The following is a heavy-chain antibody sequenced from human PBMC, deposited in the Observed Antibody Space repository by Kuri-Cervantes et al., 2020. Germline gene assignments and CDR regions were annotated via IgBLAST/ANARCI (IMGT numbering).Heavy chain of an antibody. J-gene: IGHJ6*02. D-gene: IGHD4-17*01. CDR3: ARDYGLPLGRPGYYYYGMDV. CDR1: GGSFSGYY. V-gene: IGHV4-34*01. Sequence: SETLSLTCAVYGGSFSGYYWSWIRQPPGKGLEWIGEINHSGSTNYNPSLKSRVTISVDTSKNQFSLKLSSVTAADTAVYYCARDYGLPLGRPGYYYYGMDVWGQGTMVTVSS. CDR2: INHSGST.